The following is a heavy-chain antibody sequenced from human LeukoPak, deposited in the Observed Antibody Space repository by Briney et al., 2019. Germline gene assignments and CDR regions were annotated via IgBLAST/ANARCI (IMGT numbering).Heavy chain of an antibody. J-gene: IGHJ4*02. CDR1: GGSISSYY. CDR2: IYYSGST. Sequence: SETLSLTCTVSGGSISSYYWSWIRQPPGKGLEWIGYIYYSGSTNYNPSLKSRVTISVDTSKNQFSLKLSSVTAADTAVYYCAKYIRDSGTYYLDYWGQGILVTVSS. CDR3: AKYIRDSGTYYLDY. V-gene: IGHV4-59*12. D-gene: IGHD3-16*01.